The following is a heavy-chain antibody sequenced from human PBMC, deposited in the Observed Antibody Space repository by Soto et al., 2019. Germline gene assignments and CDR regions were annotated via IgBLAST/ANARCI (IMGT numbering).Heavy chain of an antibody. CDR3: ARSGELLQTFDS. V-gene: IGHV3-21*06. J-gene: IGHJ4*02. D-gene: IGHD1-26*01. Sequence: GGSLRLSCVVSGVSFSDYSMNWVRQAPGKGLEWVSLITGNSEYKYYAGSVKGRFTVSRDNAKNSLYLQMNSLTVEDTAVYYCARSGELLQTFDSWGQGTLVTVS. CDR2: ITGNSEYK. CDR1: GVSFSDYS.